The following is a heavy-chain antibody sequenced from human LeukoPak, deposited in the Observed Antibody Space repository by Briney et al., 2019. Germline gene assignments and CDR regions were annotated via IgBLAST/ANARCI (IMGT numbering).Heavy chain of an antibody. CDR3: ARYCGGDCYSNPY. D-gene: IGHD2-21*02. J-gene: IGHJ4*02. Sequence: GGSLRLSCAVSGFTFSRYEMNWVRQAPGKGLEWVSYISGSGQTIYYADSVRGRFTTSRDNAKNSLLLQMNSLRAEDTAVYYCARYCGGDCYSNPYSGQGTLVTVSS. V-gene: IGHV3-48*03. CDR1: GFTFSRYE. CDR2: ISGSGQTI.